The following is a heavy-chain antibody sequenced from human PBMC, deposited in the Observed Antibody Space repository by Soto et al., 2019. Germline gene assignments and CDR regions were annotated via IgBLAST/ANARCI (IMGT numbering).Heavy chain of an antibody. D-gene: IGHD6-6*01. CDR3: AREGGIAARAYYYYGMDV. CDR1: GYTFTSYY. V-gene: IGHV1-46*01. CDR2: INPSGGST. J-gene: IGHJ6*02. Sequence: QVQLVQSGAEVKKPGASVKVSCKASGYTFTSYYMHWVRQAPGQGLEWMGIINPSGGSTSYAQKFQGRVTMTRETSTSTVYMELSSLRSEDTAVYYCAREGGIAARAYYYYGMDVWGQGTTVTVSS.